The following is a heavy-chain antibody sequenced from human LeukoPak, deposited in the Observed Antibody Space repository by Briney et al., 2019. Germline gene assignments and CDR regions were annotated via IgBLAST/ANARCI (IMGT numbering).Heavy chain of an antibody. J-gene: IGHJ4*02. CDR1: GFTFSSYA. CDR3: AKDTGRGIIYYFDY. CDR2: ISGSGGST. Sequence: GGSLRLSCAASGFTFSSYAMSWVRQAPGKGLEWVSAISGSGGSTYYADSVKGRFTISRDNSKNTLYLQMNSLRAEDTAMYYCAKDTGRGIIYYFDYWGQGTLVTVSS. D-gene: IGHD3-10*01. V-gene: IGHV3-23*01.